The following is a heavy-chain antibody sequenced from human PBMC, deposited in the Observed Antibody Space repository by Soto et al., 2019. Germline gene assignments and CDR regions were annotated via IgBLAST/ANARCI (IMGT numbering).Heavy chain of an antibody. CDR2: INHSGST. V-gene: IGHV4-34*01. Sequence: PSETLSLTCAVYGGSFSGYYWSWIRQPPGKGLEWIGEINHSGSTNYNPSLKSRVTISVDTSKNQFSLKLSSVTAADTAVYYCARGPLRFLEWLTLNWFDPWGQGTLVTVSS. J-gene: IGHJ5*02. D-gene: IGHD3-3*01. CDR1: GGSFSGYY. CDR3: ARGPLRFLEWLTLNWFDP.